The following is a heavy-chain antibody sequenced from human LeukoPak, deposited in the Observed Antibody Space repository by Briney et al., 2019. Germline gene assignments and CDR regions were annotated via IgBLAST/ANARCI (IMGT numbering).Heavy chain of an antibody. CDR2: ISAYNGKT. D-gene: IGHD3-22*01. V-gene: IGHV1-18*01. CDR1: GYTFTSYG. CDR3: ARGARFYYDSSGYPY. J-gene: IGHJ4*02. Sequence: ASVKVSCKASGYTFTSYGISWVRQAPRQGLEWMGWISAYNGKTNYAQKLQGRVTMTTDTSTGTAYMELRSLRSDDTAVYYCARGARFYYDSSGYPYWGQGTLVTVSS.